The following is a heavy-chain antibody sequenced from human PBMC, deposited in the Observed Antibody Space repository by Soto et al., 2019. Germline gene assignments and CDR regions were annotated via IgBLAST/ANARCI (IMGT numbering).Heavy chain of an antibody. D-gene: IGHD3-22*01. CDR2: ISYDGSNK. CDR3: AKAGDSSGYYYV. CDR1: GFTFSSYG. V-gene: IGHV3-30*18. Sequence: QVQLVESGGGVVQTGRSLRLSCAASGFTFSSYGMHWVRQAPGMGLEWVAVISYDGSNKYYADSVKGRFTISRDNSKNTLYLQMNSLRAEATAVYYCAKAGDSSGYYYVWGKGTLVTVSS. J-gene: IGHJ4*02.